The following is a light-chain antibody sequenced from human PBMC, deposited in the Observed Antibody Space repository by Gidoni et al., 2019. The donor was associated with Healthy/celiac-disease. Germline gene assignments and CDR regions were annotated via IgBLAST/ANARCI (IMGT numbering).Light chain of an antibody. J-gene: IGKJ4*01. Sequence: DIQMTQSPSSLSASVGDRVTITCRASQSISSYLNWYQKKPWKAPKLLIYAAYSLQSGFPSRFSGSVSVTDFTLTISSLQPEDFATYSFQQSYSTFLTFXGXTKVEIK. V-gene: IGKV1-39*01. CDR1: QSISSY. CDR2: AAY. CDR3: QQSYSTFLT.